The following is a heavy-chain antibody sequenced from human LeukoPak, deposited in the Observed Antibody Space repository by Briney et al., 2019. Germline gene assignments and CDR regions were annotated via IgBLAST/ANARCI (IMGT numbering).Heavy chain of an antibody. CDR1: GGSFSGYY. Sequence: SETLSLTCAVYGGSFSGYYWSWIRQPPGKGLEWIGEINHSGSTNYNPSLKSRVTISVDTSKNQFSLELSSVTAADTAVYYCARGGKSGDGYNLYNWFDPWGQGTLVTASS. CDR2: INHSGST. D-gene: IGHD5-24*01. V-gene: IGHV4-34*01. CDR3: ARGGKSGDGYNLYNWFDP. J-gene: IGHJ5*02.